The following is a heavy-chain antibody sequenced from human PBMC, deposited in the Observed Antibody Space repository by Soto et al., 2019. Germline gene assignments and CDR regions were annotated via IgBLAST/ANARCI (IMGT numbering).Heavy chain of an antibody. CDR3: ARGEQYSGRIFDY. CDR2: TYYRSKWYY. V-gene: IGHV6-1*01. CDR1: GDSVSSNSAG. J-gene: IGHJ4*01. Sequence: LTCAITGDSVSSNSAGWSWVRQSPSRGLEWLGRTYYRSKWYYEYAVSVRGRITINPDTSKNQYSLQLNSATPEDTAVYFCARGEQYSGRIFDYWGQGTWSPSPQ. D-gene: IGHD1-26*01.